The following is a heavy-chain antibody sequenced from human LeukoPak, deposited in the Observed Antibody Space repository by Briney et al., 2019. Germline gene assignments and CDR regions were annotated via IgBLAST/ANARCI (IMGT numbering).Heavy chain of an antibody. V-gene: IGHV4-39*07. CDR2: GDYSGGT. CDR3: ARYRNCGSDCYDAFDI. J-gene: IGHJ3*02. Sequence: PSETLSLTCTVSGDSFTSVTDYWAWIRQPPGKGLEWIASGDYSGGTYYNPSLESRVTISVDTSKNQFSLKLNSVTAADTAVYYCARYRNCGSDCYDAFDIWGQGTMVTVSS. CDR1: GDSFTSVTDY. D-gene: IGHD2-21*02.